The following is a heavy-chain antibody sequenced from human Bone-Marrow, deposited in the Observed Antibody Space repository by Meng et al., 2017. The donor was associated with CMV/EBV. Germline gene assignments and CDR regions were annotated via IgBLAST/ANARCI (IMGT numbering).Heavy chain of an antibody. D-gene: IGHD4-23*01. CDR3: ARGSTGVKY. CDR1: GGSFSGYY. V-gene: IGHV4-34*01. Sequence: SETLSLTCAVYGGSFSGYYWSWIRQPPGKGLEWIGEINHSGSTNYNPSLKSRVTISVDTSKNQFSLKLSSVTAADTAVYYCARGSTGVKYWGQGTLVTVSS. J-gene: IGHJ4*02. CDR2: INHSGST.